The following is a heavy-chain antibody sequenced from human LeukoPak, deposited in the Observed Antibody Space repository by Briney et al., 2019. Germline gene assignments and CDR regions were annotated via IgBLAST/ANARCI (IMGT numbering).Heavy chain of an antibody. D-gene: IGHD3-22*01. CDR3: ARGQVEVTTYYFGY. V-gene: IGHV4-4*07. CDR1: GGSISSYY. J-gene: IGHJ4*02. CDR2: IYTSGST. Sequence: PSETLSLTCTVSGGSISSYYWSWIRQPAGKGLEWIGRIYTSGSTNYNPSLKSRVTMSVDTSKNQFSLKLSSVTAADTAVYYCARGQVEVTTYYFGYWGQGTLVTVSS.